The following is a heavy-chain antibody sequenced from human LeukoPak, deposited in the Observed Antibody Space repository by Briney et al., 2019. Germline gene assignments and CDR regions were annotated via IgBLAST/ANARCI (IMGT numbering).Heavy chain of an antibody. CDR1: GYTFTGCY. D-gene: IGHD3-9*01. CDR2: INPNSGGT. Sequence: ASVKVSCKASGYTFTGCYMHWVRQAPGQGLEWMGWINPNSGGTNYAQKFQGWVTMTRDTSISTAYMELSRLRSDDTAVYYCARARPYYDILTGSSFDYWGQGTLVTVSS. CDR3: ARARPYYDILTGSSFDY. V-gene: IGHV1-2*04. J-gene: IGHJ4*02.